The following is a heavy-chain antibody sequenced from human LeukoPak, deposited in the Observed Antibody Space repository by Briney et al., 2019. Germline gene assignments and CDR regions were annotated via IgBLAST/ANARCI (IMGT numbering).Heavy chain of an antibody. CDR1: GYTFTSYG. J-gene: IGHJ6*02. Sequence: ASVKVSCKASGYTFTSYGISWVRQAPGQGLEWMGWINTNTGNPTYAQGFTGRFVFSLDTSVSTAYLQISSLKAEDTAVYYCARDYGSGTYYYYYYGMDVWGQGTTVTVSS. D-gene: IGHD3-10*01. CDR3: ARDYGSGTYYYYYYGMDV. CDR2: INTNTGNP. V-gene: IGHV7-4-1*02.